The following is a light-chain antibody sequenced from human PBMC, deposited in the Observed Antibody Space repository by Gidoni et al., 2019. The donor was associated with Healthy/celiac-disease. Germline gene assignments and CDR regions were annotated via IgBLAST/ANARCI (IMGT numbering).Light chain of an antibody. CDR1: QSISSW. Sequence: DIRMTQSPPTLSAFVGDRVTITCRASQSISSWLAWYQQKPGKAPKLLISKASTLESGVPSRFSGSGAGTEFALTISSLQPDDFATYYCKQYSSYSWTFGQGTKVEIK. CDR2: KAS. CDR3: KQYSSYSWT. J-gene: IGKJ1*01. V-gene: IGKV1-5*03.